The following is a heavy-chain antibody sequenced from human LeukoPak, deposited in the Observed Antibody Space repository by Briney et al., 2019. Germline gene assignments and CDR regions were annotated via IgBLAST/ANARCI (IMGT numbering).Heavy chain of an antibody. V-gene: IGHV3-74*01. CDR2: IKTDGTST. J-gene: IGHJ4*02. CDR1: GFTFSSYW. D-gene: IGHD1-14*01. Sequence: GGSLRLSCAASGFTFSSYWMHWVRQAPGKGLEWVSRIKTDGTSTRYADSVEGRFTISRDNAKNTLYLQMNSLRAEDTAVYYCARDRWPSGFDSWGQGTLVTVSS. CDR3: ARDRWPSGFDS.